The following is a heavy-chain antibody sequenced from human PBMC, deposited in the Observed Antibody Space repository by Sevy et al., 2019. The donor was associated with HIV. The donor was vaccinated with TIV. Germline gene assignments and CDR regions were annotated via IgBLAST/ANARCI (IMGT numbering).Heavy chain of an antibody. CDR1: GFTFSNYD. J-gene: IGHJ5*02. CDR2: ISSTTGTM. D-gene: IGHD3-10*01. V-gene: IGHV3-48*03. CDR3: VRNGGAYAFGVDP. Sequence: GGSLRLSCAASGFTFSNYDMNWVRQAPGKGLEWISHISSTTGTMHYADPVKGRFTTSRDNAKNLLYLQMSSLRVEDTAVYYCVRNGGAYAFGVDPWGQGTLVTVSS.